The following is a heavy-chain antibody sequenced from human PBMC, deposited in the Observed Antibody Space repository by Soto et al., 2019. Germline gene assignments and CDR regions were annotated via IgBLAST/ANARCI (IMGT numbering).Heavy chain of an antibody. CDR2: TNPSGVIT. Sequence: ASVKVSFKASGYTFTSYYIHLFLHSPLQWLEWMGITNPSGVITSYAQNFHCRVTMTRDTSTSTVYMDLSSLRSEDTAVYYCARAPYDSSGYGGASDIWGKGTMVIVSS. J-gene: IGHJ3*02. CDR3: ARAPYDSSGYGGASDI. V-gene: IGHV1-46*01. CDR1: GYTFTSYY. D-gene: IGHD3-22*01.